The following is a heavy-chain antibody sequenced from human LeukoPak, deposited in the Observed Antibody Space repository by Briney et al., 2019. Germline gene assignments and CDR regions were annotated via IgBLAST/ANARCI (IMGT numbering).Heavy chain of an antibody. J-gene: IGHJ5*02. CDR3: ARGFSITGTTTWFDP. CDR1: GYSISSGYY. V-gene: IGHV4-38-2*02. Sequence: KASETLSLTCTVSGYSISSGYYWGWIRQPPGKGLEWIGSIYHSGSTYYNPSLKSRVTISVDTSKNQFSLKLSSVTAADTAVYYCARGFSITGTTTWFDPWGQGTLVTVSS. CDR2: IYHSGST. D-gene: IGHD1-7*01.